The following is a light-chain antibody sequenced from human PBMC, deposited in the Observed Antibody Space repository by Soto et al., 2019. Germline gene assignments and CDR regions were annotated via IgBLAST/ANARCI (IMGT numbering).Light chain of an antibody. CDR1: LSISGW. CDR3: QQYNSYSWT. Sequence: DIQLTQSPSTLSASIGDTVTITCRASLSISGWLAWYQQAPGKAPKLLIFNAFTLQRGVPSRFRGGGSGTEFTLTISSLQPDDFATYYCQQYNSYSWTFGQGTKVDI. CDR2: NAF. V-gene: IGKV1-5*01. J-gene: IGKJ1*01.